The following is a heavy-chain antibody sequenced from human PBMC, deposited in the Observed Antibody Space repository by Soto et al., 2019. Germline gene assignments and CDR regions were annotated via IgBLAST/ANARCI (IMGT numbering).Heavy chain of an antibody. D-gene: IGHD6-19*01. CDR1: GFSLSTSGVG. CDR2: IYWDDDK. Sequence: QITLKESGPTLVKPTQTLTLTCTFSGFSLSTSGVGVGWIRQPPGEALEWLALIYWDDDKRYSPSLKTRLTITKDTSKNQVVLTMTNMDPVDTATYYCAHDSSGLYGFDYWGQGTLVTVSS. CDR3: AHDSSGLYGFDY. J-gene: IGHJ4*02. V-gene: IGHV2-5*02.